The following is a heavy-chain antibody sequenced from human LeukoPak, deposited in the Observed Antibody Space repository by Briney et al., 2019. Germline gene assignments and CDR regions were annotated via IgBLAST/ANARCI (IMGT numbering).Heavy chain of an antibody. CDR1: GYAFTGYY. D-gene: IGHD4-23*01. V-gene: IGHV1-2*02. Sequence: ASVKVPCKASGYAFTGYYMHWVRQAPGQGLEWMGWINPNSGGTNYAQKFQGRVTMTRDTSISTAYMELSRLRSDDTAVYYCARGGYGGNFLDYWGQGTLVTVSS. CDR3: ARGGYGGNFLDY. J-gene: IGHJ4*02. CDR2: INPNSGGT.